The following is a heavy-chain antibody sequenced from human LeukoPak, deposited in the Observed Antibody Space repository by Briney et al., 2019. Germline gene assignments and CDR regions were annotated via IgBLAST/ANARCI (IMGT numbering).Heavy chain of an antibody. Sequence: PETLSLTCAVYGGSFSGYYWSWIRQPPGKGLEWIGEINHSGSTNYNPSLKSRVTISVDTSKNQFSLKLSSVTAADTAVYYCARGLSEQLATPPWGQGTLVTVSS. D-gene: IGHD6-6*01. CDR1: GGSFSGYY. CDR3: ARGLSEQLATPP. V-gene: IGHV4-34*01. CDR2: INHSGST. J-gene: IGHJ5*02.